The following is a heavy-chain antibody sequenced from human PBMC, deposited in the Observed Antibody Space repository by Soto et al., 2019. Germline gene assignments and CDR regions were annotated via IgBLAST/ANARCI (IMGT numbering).Heavy chain of an antibody. CDR2: ISAHNGNT. CDR3: ARGRYGDY. CDR1: GYDFTTYG. D-gene: IGHD1-1*01. J-gene: IGHJ4*02. Sequence: QVHLVQSGAEVKKPGASVKVSCKGSGYDFTTYGITWVRQAPGQGLEWMAWISAHNGNTDSAQKLQGRVTVPRDTSTSTAYMELRSLRSDDTAVYYCARGRYGDYWGQGALVTVSS. V-gene: IGHV1-18*01.